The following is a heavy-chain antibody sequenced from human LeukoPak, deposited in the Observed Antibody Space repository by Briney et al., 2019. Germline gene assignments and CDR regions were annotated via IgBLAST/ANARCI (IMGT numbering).Heavy chain of an antibody. V-gene: IGHV3-23*01. CDR2: LSGSGGDT. CDR3: AKGAPSSSSIFDF. CDR1: GFTFSSYW. Sequence: GGSLRLSCAASGFTFSSYWMHWVRQAPGKRLEWVSALSGSGGDTFYADSVKGRFTISRDNSKNTLYLQLSSLRPDDTAVYYCAKGAPSSSSIFDFWGPGTLVTVSS. J-gene: IGHJ4*02. D-gene: IGHD6-6*01.